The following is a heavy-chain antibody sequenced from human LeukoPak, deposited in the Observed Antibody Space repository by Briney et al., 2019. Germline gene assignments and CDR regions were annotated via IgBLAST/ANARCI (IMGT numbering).Heavy chain of an antibody. CDR1: GGTFSSYA. V-gene: IGHV1-69*04. CDR3: ARDWYYGMDV. J-gene: IGHJ6*02. Sequence: SVKVSCKASGGTFSSYAISWVRQAPGQGLEWMGRIIPIFGIANYAQKFQGRVTITADKSTSTAYMELSSLRSEDTAVYYCARDWYYGMDVWDQGTTVTVSS. CDR2: IIPIFGIA.